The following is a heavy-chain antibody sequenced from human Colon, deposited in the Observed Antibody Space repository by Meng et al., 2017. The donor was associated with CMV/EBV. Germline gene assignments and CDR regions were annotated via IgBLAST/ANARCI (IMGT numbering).Heavy chain of an antibody. Sequence: GESLRLSCAASGFSITNNYMSWVRQAPGKGLEWVSVISPGGTAYYADSVKGRFTISSDISSNTVHLQMDSLTAGDTAMYYCARNCGTYHLGPAYWGQGTLVTVSS. V-gene: IGHV3-53*01. CDR1: GFSITNNY. J-gene: IGHJ4*02. CDR2: ISPGGTA. CDR3: ARNCGTYHLGPAY. D-gene: IGHD1-26*01.